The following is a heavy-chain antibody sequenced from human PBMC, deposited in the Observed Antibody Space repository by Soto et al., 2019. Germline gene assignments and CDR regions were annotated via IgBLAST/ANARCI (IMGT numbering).Heavy chain of an antibody. Sequence: ASVKVSCKASGYXFTSYAMHWVRQAPGQRLEWMGWINAGNGNTKYSQKFQGRVTITRDTSASTAYMELSSLRSEDTAVYYCASAYCGGDCSNYYYGMDVWGQGTTVTVSS. V-gene: IGHV1-3*01. J-gene: IGHJ6*02. CDR1: GYXFTSYA. CDR3: ASAYCGGDCSNYYYGMDV. D-gene: IGHD2-21*02. CDR2: INAGNGNT.